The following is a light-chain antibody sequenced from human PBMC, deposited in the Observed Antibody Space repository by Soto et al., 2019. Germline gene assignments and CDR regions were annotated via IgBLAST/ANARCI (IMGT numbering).Light chain of an antibody. Sequence: EIVMTQSPATLSVSPGERATLSCRASQSVGSNLAWYQQKPGQAPRLLMYGASTRANGVPARFSGSGSGAEFTLTISSLQSEDFAVYYCQQYNNRPPWTFGQGTKVEIE. CDR1: QSVGSN. J-gene: IGKJ1*01. CDR2: GAS. CDR3: QQYNNRPPWT. V-gene: IGKV3-15*01.